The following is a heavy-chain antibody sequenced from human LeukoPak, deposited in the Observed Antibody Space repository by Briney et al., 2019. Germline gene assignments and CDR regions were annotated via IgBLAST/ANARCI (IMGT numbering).Heavy chain of an antibody. D-gene: IGHD4-4*01. J-gene: IGHJ4*02. V-gene: IGHV4-31*03. CDR3: ARGGSSYGEVDY. Sequence: SETLSLTCTVSGGSISSGGYYWSWIRQHPGKGLEWIGYIYYSGSTCYNPSLKSRVTISVDTSKNQFSLKLSSVTAADTAVYYCARGGSSYGEVDYWGQGTLVTVSS. CDR2: IYYSGST. CDR1: GGSISSGGYY.